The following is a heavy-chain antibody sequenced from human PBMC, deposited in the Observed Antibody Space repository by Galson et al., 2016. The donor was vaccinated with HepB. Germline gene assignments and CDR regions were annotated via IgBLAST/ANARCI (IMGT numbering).Heavy chain of an antibody. CDR1: GFIFSNYG. CDR3: ADPPSGF. D-gene: IGHD6-25*01. V-gene: IGHV3-7*01. Sequence: SLRLSCAASGFIFSNYGMSWVRQAPGKGLEWVAHINQGGSEENYVDSVKGRFTISRDNAKNSLYLQMNSLRVEDKAAYYCADPPSGFWGQGTLVAVSS. CDR2: INQGGSEE. J-gene: IGHJ4*02.